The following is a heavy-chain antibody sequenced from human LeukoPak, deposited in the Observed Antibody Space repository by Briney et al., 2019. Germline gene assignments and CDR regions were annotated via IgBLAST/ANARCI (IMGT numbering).Heavy chain of an antibody. CDR2: IYTSGST. J-gene: IGHJ6*02. Sequence: SETLSLTCTVSGGSISSGSYYCSWIRQPAGKGLEWIGRIYTSGSTNYNPSLKSRVTISVDTSKNQFSLKLSSVTAADTAVYYCARVSAPSSGYDSPYYYYYGMDVWGQGTTVTVSS. CDR1: GGSISSGSYY. CDR3: ARVSAPSSGYDSPYYYYYGMDV. V-gene: IGHV4-61*02. D-gene: IGHD5-12*01.